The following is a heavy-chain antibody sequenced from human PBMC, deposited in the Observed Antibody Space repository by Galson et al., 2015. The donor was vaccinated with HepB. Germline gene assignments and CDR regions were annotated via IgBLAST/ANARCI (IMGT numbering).Heavy chain of an antibody. CDR3: AKAYGSGQTAFDY. CDR2: ISYDGSNE. CDR1: GFTFSSYG. J-gene: IGHJ4*02. V-gene: IGHV3-30*18. Sequence: SLRLSCAASGFTFSSYGMHWVRQAPGKGLEWVAVISYDGSNEYYADSVKGRFTISRDNSKNTLYLQMNSLRAEDTAVYYCAKAYGSGQTAFDYWGQGTLITVSS. D-gene: IGHD3-10*01.